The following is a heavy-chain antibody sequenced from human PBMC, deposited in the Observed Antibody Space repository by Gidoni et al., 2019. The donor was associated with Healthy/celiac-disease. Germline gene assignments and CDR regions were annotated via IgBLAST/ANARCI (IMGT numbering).Heavy chain of an antibody. CDR3: ARGVEYQLLEDPYFDY. J-gene: IGHJ4*02. CDR2: INSDGSST. V-gene: IGHV3-74*01. CDR1: GFTFSSDW. D-gene: IGHD2-2*01. Sequence: EVQLVESGGGLVQPGGSLRLSCAASGFTFSSDWMHWVRQAPGKGLVLVSRINSDGSSTSYADSVKGRFTISRDNAKNTLYLQMNSLRAEDTAVYYCARGVEYQLLEDPYFDYWGQGTLVTVSS.